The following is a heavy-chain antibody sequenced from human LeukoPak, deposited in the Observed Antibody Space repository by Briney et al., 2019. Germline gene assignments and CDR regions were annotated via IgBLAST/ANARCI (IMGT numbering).Heavy chain of an antibody. D-gene: IGHD2/OR15-2a*01. J-gene: IGHJ4*02. V-gene: IGHV4-31*03. CDR2: LYYSGST. CDR1: GGSISSGGYY. Sequence: SETLSLTCTVSGGSISSGGYYWSWPRQHPGKGVEWIGYLYYSGSTYYNPSLKSRITISVDTSKNQFSLKLSSVTAADTAVYYCARLNRGYCYGTTCYMEPGAGHWGQGTLVTVSS. CDR3: ARLNRGYCYGTTCYMEPGAGH.